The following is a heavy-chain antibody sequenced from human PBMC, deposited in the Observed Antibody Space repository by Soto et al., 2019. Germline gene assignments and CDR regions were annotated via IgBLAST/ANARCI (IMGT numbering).Heavy chain of an antibody. CDR2: INHSGST. V-gene: IGHV4-34*01. CDR3: DVAGENFDY. J-gene: IGHJ4*02. CDR1: GGSFNSFY. D-gene: IGHD6-19*01. Sequence: QVQLQQWGAGLLKPSETLSLTCAVYGGSFNSFYWGWIRQSPGQGLKWIGEINHSGSTNYNPSFKSRVTVSAHTSKKQFSLNLSSVTAADTAVYYCDVAGENFDYWGQGALVTVSS.